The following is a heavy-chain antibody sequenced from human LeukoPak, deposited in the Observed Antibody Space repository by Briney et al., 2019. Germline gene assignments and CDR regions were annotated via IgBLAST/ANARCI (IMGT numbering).Heavy chain of an antibody. CDR3: ARDGGIVAPEVYDY. CDR2: ISDDGHGRVQ. V-gene: IGHV3-30*04. Sequence: GGSLRLSCAASGFTCSSYTMHWVRQTPGKGLEWVAVISDDGHGRVQYYADSVRGRFTISKDSSRNTLYLQMNSLIVEDTAVYFCARDGGIVAPEVYDYWGQGTLVTVSS. CDR1: GFTCSSYT. J-gene: IGHJ4*02. D-gene: IGHD1-26*01.